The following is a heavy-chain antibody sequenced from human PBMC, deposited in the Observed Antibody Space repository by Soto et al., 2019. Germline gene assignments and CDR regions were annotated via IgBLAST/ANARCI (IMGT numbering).Heavy chain of an antibody. V-gene: IGHV3-23*01. CDR3: AKRGSGTYYID. CDR2: ISGSGDST. J-gene: IGHJ4*02. D-gene: IGHD1-26*01. Sequence: EVQLLESGGGLVQPGGSLRLSCAASGFTFSSYAMNWVRQAPGKGLEWVSTISGSGDSTYYADSVKGRFTISRDNSKNTLYLQRNSLRAEDTAVYYCAKRGSGTYYIDWGQGTLVTVSS. CDR1: GFTFSSYA.